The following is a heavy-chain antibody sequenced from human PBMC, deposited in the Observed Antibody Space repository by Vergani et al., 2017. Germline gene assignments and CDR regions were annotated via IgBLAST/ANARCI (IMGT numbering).Heavy chain of an antibody. CDR1: GCSISGVSYY. D-gene: IGHD2-15*01. J-gene: IGHJ4*02. Sequence: QVQLQESGPGLVKPSQSLSLTCTVSGCSISGVSYYWCWIRQPAGKGPEWIGHIHTGGSTDLNPSFKSRVSISVDTSKSQFSLKLNSVTVADTAVYYCARSRPYCTSGSCPAIWGQGTLVTVSS. V-gene: IGHV4-61*02. CDR3: ARSRPYCTSGSCPAI. CDR2: IHTGGST.